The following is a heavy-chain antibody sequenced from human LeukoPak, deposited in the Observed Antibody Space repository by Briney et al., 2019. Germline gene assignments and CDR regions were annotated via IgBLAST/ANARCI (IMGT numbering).Heavy chain of an antibody. J-gene: IGHJ4*02. Sequence: SETLSLTCAVSGYSLSSGYYWGWIRQPPGNGLEWIGSIYHSGSIYYNPSLKSRVTISVDTSKNQFSLKLSPVTAADTAVYYCARHTIVGFFDYGGQGTLVTVSS. D-gene: IGHD2-15*01. CDR2: IYHSGSI. CDR3: ARHTIVGFFDY. CDR1: GYSLSSGYY. V-gene: IGHV4-38-2*01.